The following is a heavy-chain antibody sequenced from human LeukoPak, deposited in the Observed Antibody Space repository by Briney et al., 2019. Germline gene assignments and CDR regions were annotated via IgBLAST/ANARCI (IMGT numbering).Heavy chain of an antibody. D-gene: IGHD3-9*01. V-gene: IGHV3-7*01. J-gene: IGHJ5*02. CDR2: IKQDGSEK. Sequence: GGSLRLSCAASGFTFSSYWMSWVRQTPGKGLEWVANIKQDGSEKYYVDSVKGRFTISRDNAKNSLYLQMNSLRAEDTAVYYCAGPPYYDILTGYRAFDPWGQGTLVTVSS. CDR3: AGPPYYDILTGYRAFDP. CDR1: GFTFSSYW.